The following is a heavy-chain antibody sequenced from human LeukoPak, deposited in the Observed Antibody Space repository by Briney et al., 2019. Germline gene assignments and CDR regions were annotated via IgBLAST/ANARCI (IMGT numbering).Heavy chain of an antibody. D-gene: IGHD6-19*01. V-gene: IGHV4-34*01. Sequence: SETLSLTCAVYGGSFSGYYWSWIRQPPGKGLEWIGEINHSGSTNYNPSLKSRVTISVDTSKNQFSLKLSSVTAADTAVYYCARDPRSSGWYGDAFDIWGQGTMVTVSS. J-gene: IGHJ3*02. CDR3: ARDPRSSGWYGDAFDI. CDR1: GGSFSGYY. CDR2: INHSGST.